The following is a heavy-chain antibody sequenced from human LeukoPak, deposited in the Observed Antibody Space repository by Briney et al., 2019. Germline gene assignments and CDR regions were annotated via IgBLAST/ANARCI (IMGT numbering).Heavy chain of an antibody. CDR3: AREISTLFGVVTMRFDP. CDR2: IHTSGST. J-gene: IGHJ5*02. CDR1: GVSISSFY. D-gene: IGHD3-3*01. Sequence: SETLSLTCTVSGVSISSFYWSWIRQPAGKGLEWIGRIHTSGSTNYNPSLKSRVTMSADTSKKQFTLNLPSGTAADTAVYYCAREISTLFGVVTMRFDPWGQGTLVIVSS. V-gene: IGHV4-4*07.